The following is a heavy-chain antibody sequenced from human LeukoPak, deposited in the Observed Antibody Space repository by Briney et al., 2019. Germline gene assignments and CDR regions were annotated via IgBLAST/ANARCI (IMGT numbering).Heavy chain of an antibody. V-gene: IGHV4-59*01. CDR3: ARDRDGSYYDY. D-gene: IGHD1-26*01. J-gene: IGHJ4*02. Sequence: PSETLSLTCTVSGCSISSYDWSWIRQPPGKGLEWIGYICYSGSTNYNPSLKSRVTISIDTSKNQFSLKLSSVTAADTAVYYCARDRDGSYYDYWGQGTLVTVSS. CDR1: GCSISSYD. CDR2: ICYSGST.